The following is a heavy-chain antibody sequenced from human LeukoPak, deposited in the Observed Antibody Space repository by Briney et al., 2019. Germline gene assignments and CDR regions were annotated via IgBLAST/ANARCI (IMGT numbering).Heavy chain of an antibody. Sequence: SETLSLTCTVSGYSISSGFYWGWIRQPPGKGLEWVGSVHHSGITYYNPSLKSRVTISVDTSKNQFSLKLSSVTAADTAVYYCARVRFGESYFDYWGQGTLVTVSS. J-gene: IGHJ4*02. CDR1: GYSISSGFY. D-gene: IGHD3-10*01. CDR3: ARVRFGESYFDY. V-gene: IGHV4-38-2*02. CDR2: VHHSGIT.